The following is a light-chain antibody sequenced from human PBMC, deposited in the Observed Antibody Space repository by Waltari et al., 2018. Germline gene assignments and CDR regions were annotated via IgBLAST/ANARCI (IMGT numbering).Light chain of an antibody. V-gene: IGKV1-5*03. Sequence: DIQMTQSPSILPASIGDRVTITCRASQDINIWLAWYQHKPGKGPRLLIYKASTLERGVSSRFSGSGAGTNFTLTISSLQPDDFATYYCQQYDSFLGTFGQGTKVDI. CDR3: QQYDSFLGT. CDR2: KAS. J-gene: IGKJ1*01. CDR1: QDINIW.